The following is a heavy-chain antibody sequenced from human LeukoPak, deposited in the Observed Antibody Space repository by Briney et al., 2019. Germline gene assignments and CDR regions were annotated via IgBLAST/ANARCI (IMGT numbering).Heavy chain of an antibody. V-gene: IGHV3-74*01. CDR1: GFTFSSFW. CDR3: AREPYGSSWYDL. CDR2: INSDGGSI. J-gene: IGHJ5*02. D-gene: IGHD6-13*01. Sequence: GGSLRLSCAASGFTFSSFWMHWVRQAPGKGLVWVSRINSDGGSISYADSVKGRFTISRDNAKNTLYLQMISLRAEDTAMYYCAREPYGSSWYDLWGQGTLVSVSS.